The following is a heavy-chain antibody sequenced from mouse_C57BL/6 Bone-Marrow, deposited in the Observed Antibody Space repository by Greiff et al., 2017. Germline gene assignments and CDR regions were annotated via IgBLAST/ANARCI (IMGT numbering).Heavy chain of an antibody. CDR3: ARDRGFYYAMDY. CDR2: SNYDGSST. J-gene: IGHJ4*01. D-gene: IGHD3-1*01. V-gene: IGHV5-16*01. Sequence: EVTLVESEGGLVQPGSSMKLSCTASGFTFSDYYMAWVRQVPEKGLEWVANSNYDGSSTYYLDSLKSRFIISRDNAKNILYLQMSSLKSEDTATYYCARDRGFYYAMDYWGQGTSVTVSS. CDR1: GFTFSDYY.